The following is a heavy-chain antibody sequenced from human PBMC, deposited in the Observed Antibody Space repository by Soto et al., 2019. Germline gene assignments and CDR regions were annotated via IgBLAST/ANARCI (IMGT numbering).Heavy chain of an antibody. D-gene: IGHD5-12*01. Sequence: SETLSLTCTVSGDSISIYYWTWIRQPPGKGLEWIGYIYYSGSTKYNPSLKSRVTISVDTSKNQFSLKLSSVTAADTAVYYCARDGGQSGYDWEFDYWGQGTLVTVSS. J-gene: IGHJ4*02. CDR3: ARDGGQSGYDWEFDY. CDR1: GDSISIYY. V-gene: IGHV4-59*01. CDR2: IYYSGST.